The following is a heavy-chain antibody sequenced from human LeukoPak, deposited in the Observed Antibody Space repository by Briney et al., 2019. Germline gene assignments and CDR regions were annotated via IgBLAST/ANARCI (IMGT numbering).Heavy chain of an antibody. CDR3: ARGSGITMVRGSSFGYFDY. J-gene: IGHJ4*02. CDR2: IIPILGIA. D-gene: IGHD3-10*01. CDR1: GGTFSSYA. V-gene: IGHV1-69*04. Sequence: SVKVSCKASGGTFSSYAISWVRQAPGQGLEWMGRIIPILGIANYAQKFQGRVTITADKSTSTAYMELSSLRSEDTAVYYCARGSGITMVRGSSFGYFDYWGQGTLVTVSS.